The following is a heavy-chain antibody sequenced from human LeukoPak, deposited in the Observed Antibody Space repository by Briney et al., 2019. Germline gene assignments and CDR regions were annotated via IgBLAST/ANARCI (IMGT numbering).Heavy chain of an antibody. Sequence: WGSLRLSCAASGFTFINAWMAWVRQAPGKGLEWVSGINWNGGSTGYADSVKGRFTISRDNTKNSLYLQMNSLRAEDTAVYYCAKDGGSDPDSFDIWGQGTMVTVSS. CDR3: AKDGGSDPDSFDI. CDR1: GFTFINAW. CDR2: INWNGGST. D-gene: IGHD2-15*01. V-gene: IGHV3-20*04. J-gene: IGHJ3*02.